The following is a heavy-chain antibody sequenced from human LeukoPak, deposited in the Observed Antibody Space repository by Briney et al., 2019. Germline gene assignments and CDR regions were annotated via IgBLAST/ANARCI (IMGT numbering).Heavy chain of an antibody. CDR1: GYTFTGYY. J-gene: IGHJ4*02. Sequence: ASVKVSCKASGYTFTGYYMHWVRQAPGQGLEWMGRINPNSGGTNYAQKFQGRVTMTRDTSISTAYMEMSRVRSDDTAVYYCARLYSSSWTFDYWGQGTLVTVSS. CDR2: INPNSGGT. D-gene: IGHD6-13*01. V-gene: IGHV1-2*06. CDR3: ARLYSSSWTFDY.